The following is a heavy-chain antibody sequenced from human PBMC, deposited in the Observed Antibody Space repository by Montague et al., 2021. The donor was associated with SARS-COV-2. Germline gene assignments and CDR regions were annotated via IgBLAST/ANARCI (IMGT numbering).Heavy chain of an antibody. J-gene: IGHJ4*02. D-gene: IGHD3-22*01. CDR2: INHSGST. V-gene: IGHV4-34*01. Sequence: SETLSLTCAVYGGSFSGYYWSWIRQPPGKGLEWIGEINHSGSTKYNPSLKSRVTISVDTSKNQFSLKLSSVTAADTAVYYCAGGTKRVFTYDYDSSGYASDYWGRGTLVTVSS. CDR1: GGSFSGYY. CDR3: AGGTKRVFTYDYDSSGYASDY.